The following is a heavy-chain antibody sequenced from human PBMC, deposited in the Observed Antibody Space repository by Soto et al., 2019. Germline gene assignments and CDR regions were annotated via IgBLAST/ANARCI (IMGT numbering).Heavy chain of an antibody. D-gene: IGHD1-20*01. CDR2: ITGRGGGT. V-gene: IGHV3-23*01. J-gene: IGHJ4*02. CDR1: GLTFSRYV. CDR3: AKGYLSL. Sequence: GSLRLSCAASGLTFSRYVLSWVRQTPGKGLELVSGITGRGGGTYYADSVKGRFTVSKDNSKHTLYLQMNSLRAEDTAVYFCAKGYLSLWGQGTLVTVSS.